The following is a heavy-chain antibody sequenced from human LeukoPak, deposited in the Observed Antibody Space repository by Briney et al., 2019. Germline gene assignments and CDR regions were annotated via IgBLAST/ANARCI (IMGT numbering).Heavy chain of an antibody. V-gene: IGHV4-39*07. D-gene: IGHD2-15*01. Sequence: SETLSLTCTVSGGSIRSSNYYWGWIRQPPGKGLEWIGSIYYSGSTYYNPSLKSRVTISVDTAKNQFSLNLSSVTAADTAVYYCASFYCSGGSCYQYFSYYYMDVWGKGTTVTISS. CDR3: ASFYCSGGSCYQYFSYYYMDV. CDR2: IYYSGST. J-gene: IGHJ6*03. CDR1: GGSIRSSNYY.